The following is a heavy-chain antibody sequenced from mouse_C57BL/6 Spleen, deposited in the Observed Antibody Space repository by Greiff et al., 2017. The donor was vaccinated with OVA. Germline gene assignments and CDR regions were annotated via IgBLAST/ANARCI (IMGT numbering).Heavy chain of an antibody. CDR3: ARVDYDGAY. Sequence: EVQLQESGPGLVKPSQSLSLTCSVSGYSITSGYFWNWIRQFPGNQLEWLGYISYDGSNNYNQSLKNRISITRDTSKNLLCLKCNSVTTENTATYYCARVDYDGAYWGQGTLVTVSA. D-gene: IGHD2-4*01. CDR2: ISYDGSN. J-gene: IGHJ3*01. V-gene: IGHV3-6*01. CDR1: GYSITSGYF.